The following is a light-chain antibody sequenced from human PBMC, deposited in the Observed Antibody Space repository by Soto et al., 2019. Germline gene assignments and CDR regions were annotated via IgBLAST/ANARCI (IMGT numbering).Light chain of an antibody. CDR1: KLGDKY. V-gene: IGLV3-1*01. CDR3: QAWDSSTYVV. J-gene: IGLJ2*01. CDR2: QDT. Sequence: SYELTQPPSVSVSPGQTASITCSGDKLGDKYASWYQQRPGQSPVVVIYQDTKRPSGIPERFSGSNSGNTATLTISGTQAMDEADYYCQAWDSSTYVVFGGGTKVTVL.